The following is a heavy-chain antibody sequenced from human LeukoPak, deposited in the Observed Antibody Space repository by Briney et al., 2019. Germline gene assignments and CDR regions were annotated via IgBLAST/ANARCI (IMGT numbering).Heavy chain of an antibody. CDR1: GDSINNNNYY. CDR3: ARDNRGYSVDY. Sequence: PSETLSLTCTVSGDSINNNNYYWGWIRQPPGKGLEWIGNIYYNGRTYYSPSLKSRGTLSVDTSNNQFSLKLSSVTAADTAVYYCARDNRGYSVDYWGQGTLVTVSS. J-gene: IGHJ4*02. CDR2: IYYNGRT. V-gene: IGHV4-39*02. D-gene: IGHD4-23*01.